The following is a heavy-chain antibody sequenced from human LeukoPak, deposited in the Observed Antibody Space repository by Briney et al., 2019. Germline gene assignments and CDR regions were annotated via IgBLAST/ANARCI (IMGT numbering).Heavy chain of an antibody. CDR1: GYTFTGYY. V-gene: IGHV1-2*02. CDR3: ARVIYDSSGYPLFDC. CDR2: INPNSGGT. Sequence: ASVKVSCKASGYTFTGYYMHWVRQAPGQGLEWMGWINPNSGGTNYAQKFQGRVTMTRDTSISTAYMELSRLRSDDTAVYYCARVIYDSSGYPLFDCWGEGTLVTVS. J-gene: IGHJ4*02. D-gene: IGHD3-22*01.